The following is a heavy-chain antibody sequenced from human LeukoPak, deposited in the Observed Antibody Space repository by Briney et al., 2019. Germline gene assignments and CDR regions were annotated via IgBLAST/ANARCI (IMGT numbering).Heavy chain of an antibody. J-gene: IGHJ4*02. V-gene: IGHV4-30-4*01. CDR3: ASQYYYDSSGYPFDY. CDR1: GGSISSGDYY. D-gene: IGHD3-22*01. CDR2: IYYSGST. Sequence: SETLSLTCTVTGGSISSGDYYWSWIRQPPGKGLEWIGYIYYSGSTYYNPSLKSRVTISVDTSKNQFSLKLSSVTAAETAVYYCASQYYYDSSGYPFDYWGQGTLVTVSS.